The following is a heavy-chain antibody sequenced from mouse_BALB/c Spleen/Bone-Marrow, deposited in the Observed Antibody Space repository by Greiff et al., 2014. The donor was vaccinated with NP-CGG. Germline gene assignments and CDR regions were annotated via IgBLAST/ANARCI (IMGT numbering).Heavy chain of an antibody. CDR2: ICPGDGDT. J-gene: IGHJ4*01. V-gene: IGHV1-82*01. CDR1: GYAFSSSW. D-gene: IGHD1-1*01. Sequence: VHLVESGPELVKPGASVKISCTGSGYAFSSSWMNWVKQRPGQGLEWIGRICPGDGDTNSNGRSKGKATLTADRSSNTAYMQLSSLTSVDSAVYFCARSAYYGSSYGAMDYWGQGTSVTVSS. CDR3: ARSAYYGSSYGAMDY.